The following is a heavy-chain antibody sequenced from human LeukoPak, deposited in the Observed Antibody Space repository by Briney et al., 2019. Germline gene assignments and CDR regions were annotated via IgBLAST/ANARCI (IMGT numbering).Heavy chain of an antibody. CDR3: ARAQGSYYHYYMDV. CDR1: GYTFTSYH. Sequence: ASVKVSCKASGYTFTSYHLHWGRQAPGQGLEWMGIINPSGGSPNYAQKFQGRVTMTRDMSTSTVNMELSSLRSEDTAVYYCARAQGSYYHYYMDVWGKGTTVTVSS. CDR2: INPSGGSP. V-gene: IGHV1-46*01. J-gene: IGHJ6*03. D-gene: IGHD1-26*01.